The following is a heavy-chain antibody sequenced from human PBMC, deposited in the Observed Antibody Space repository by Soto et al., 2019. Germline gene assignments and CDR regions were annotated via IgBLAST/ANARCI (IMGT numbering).Heavy chain of an antibody. Sequence: PGESLKISCLGSGYKVSTWHNFTSYWIAWVRQMPGKGLEWMGIIYPGDSDTRYSPSFQGQVTISADKSISTAYLQWSSLKASDTAMYYCARFSPVYSSGCPDWGQGTMVTVSS. J-gene: IGHJ3*01. CDR2: IYPGDSDT. CDR3: ARFSPVYSSGCPD. CDR1: GYKVSTWHNFTSYW. D-gene: IGHD6-19*01. V-gene: IGHV5-51*01.